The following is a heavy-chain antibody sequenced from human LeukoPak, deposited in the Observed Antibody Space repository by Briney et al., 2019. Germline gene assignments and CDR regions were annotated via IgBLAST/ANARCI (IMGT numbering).Heavy chain of an antibody. V-gene: IGHV1-69*13. Sequence: ASVKVSCKASGGTFSSYAISWVRQAPGQGLEWMGGIILIFGTANYAQKFQGRVTITADESTSTAYMELSSLRSEDTAVYYCARAERITIFGVVTPGYYYYMDVWGKGTTVTVSS. CDR1: GGTFSSYA. D-gene: IGHD3-3*01. CDR3: ARAERITIFGVVTPGYYYYMDV. CDR2: IILIFGTA. J-gene: IGHJ6*03.